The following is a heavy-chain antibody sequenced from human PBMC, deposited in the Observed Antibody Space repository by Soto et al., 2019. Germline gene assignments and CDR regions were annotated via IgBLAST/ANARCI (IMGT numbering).Heavy chain of an antibody. CDR2: INHSGST. CDR3: ARGHYYASGSYRARYYYYGMDV. V-gene: IGHV4-34*01. J-gene: IGHJ6*02. Sequence: SETLSLTCAVYGGSFSGYYWSWIRQPPGKGLEWIGEINHSGSTNYNPSLKSRVTISVDTSKNQFSLKLSSVTAADTAVYYCARGHYYASGSYRARYYYYGMDVWGQGTTVTVSS. CDR1: GGSFSGYY. D-gene: IGHD3-10*01.